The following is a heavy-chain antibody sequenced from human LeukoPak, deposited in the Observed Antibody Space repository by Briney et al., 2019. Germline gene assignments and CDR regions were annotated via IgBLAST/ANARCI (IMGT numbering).Heavy chain of an antibody. CDR3: ARVGSRFGELLSVQEH. CDR2: INPNSGGT. Sequence: ASVKVSCEASGYTFTGYYMHWVRQAPGQGLEWMGWINPNSGGTNYAQKFQGRVTMTRDTSISTAYMELSRLRSDDTAVYYCARVGSRFGELLSVQEHWGQGTLVTVSS. J-gene: IGHJ1*01. D-gene: IGHD3-10*01. V-gene: IGHV1-2*02. CDR1: GYTFTGYY.